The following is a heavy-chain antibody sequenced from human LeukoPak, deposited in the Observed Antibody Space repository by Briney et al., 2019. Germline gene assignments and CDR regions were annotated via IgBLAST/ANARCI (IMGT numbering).Heavy chain of an antibody. CDR2: INIYHGGT. J-gene: IGHJ5*02. CDR3: ARAYCSSTSCYVHTNWFDP. D-gene: IGHD2-2*01. Sequence: ASIKVSCKASGYTFTTFGISWVRQAPGQGLEWMGWINIYHGGTEYAQEFQGRVTMTADTSTSTAYMELRSLRSDDTAVYYCARAYCSSTSCYVHTNWFDPWGQGTLVTVSS. V-gene: IGHV1-18*01. CDR1: GYTFTTFG.